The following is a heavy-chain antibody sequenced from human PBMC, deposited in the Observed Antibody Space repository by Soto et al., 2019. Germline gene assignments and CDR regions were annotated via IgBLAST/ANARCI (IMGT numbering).Heavy chain of an antibody. J-gene: IGHJ6*03. Sequence: SETLSLTCTVSGGSISSGGYYWSWIRQHPGKGLEWIGYIYYSGSTYYNPSLKSRVTISVDTSKNQFSLKLSSVTAADTAVYYCASGPYYDFWSGYLPNYYYMDVWGKGTTVTVSS. CDR2: IYYSGST. D-gene: IGHD3-3*01. V-gene: IGHV4-31*03. CDR1: GGSISSGGYY. CDR3: ASGPYYDFWSGYLPNYYYMDV.